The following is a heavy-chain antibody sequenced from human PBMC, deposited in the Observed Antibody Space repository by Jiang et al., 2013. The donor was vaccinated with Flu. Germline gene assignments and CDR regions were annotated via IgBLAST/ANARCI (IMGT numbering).Heavy chain of an antibody. Sequence: GAEVKKPGESLKISCRGSGYTFADYWITWVRQVPGKGLEWLGRIDPSDSYTNYSPAFQGHVTMSADKSITTAYLQWSSLKASDTAMYYCARFPTHSEIYAFDIWGQGTLVTVSS. J-gene: IGHJ4*02. D-gene: IGHD1-26*01. CDR1: GYTFADYW. CDR3: ARFPTHSEIYAFDI. CDR2: IDPSDSYT. V-gene: IGHV5-10-1*01.